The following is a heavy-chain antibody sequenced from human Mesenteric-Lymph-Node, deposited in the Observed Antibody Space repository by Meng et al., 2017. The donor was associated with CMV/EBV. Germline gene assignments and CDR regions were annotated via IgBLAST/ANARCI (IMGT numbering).Heavy chain of an antibody. V-gene: IGHV3-7*01. J-gene: IGHJ4*02. CDR3: ARSRIDWGF. Sequence: GEALKISCAASGFTFSSYWMSWGRQAPGKGLEWVANIKKDGSEKYYGDSVKGRFTISRDNAKNSLYLQMNSLRAEDTAVYYCARSRIDWGFWGQGTLVTVSS. D-gene: IGHD3-16*01. CDR1: GFTFSSYW. CDR2: IKKDGSEK.